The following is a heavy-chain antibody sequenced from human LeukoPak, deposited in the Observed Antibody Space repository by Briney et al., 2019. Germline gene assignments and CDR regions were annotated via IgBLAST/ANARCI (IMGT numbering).Heavy chain of an antibody. J-gene: IGHJ6*02. CDR2: IYGGGST. CDR1: GFTVSSNY. Sequence: GGSLRLSCAASGFTVSSNYMSWVRQAPGKGLELVSVIYGGGSTYYADSVKGRFTISRDDSKNTLFLQMNSLRGEDTAVYYCARDPGFRDVWGQGTTATVSS. V-gene: IGHV3-53*01. CDR3: ARDPGFRDV.